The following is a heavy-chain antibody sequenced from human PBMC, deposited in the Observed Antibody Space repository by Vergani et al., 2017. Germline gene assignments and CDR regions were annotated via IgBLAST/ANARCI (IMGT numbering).Heavy chain of an antibody. CDR3: ASGAPDCSSTSFDGSYYYYSYMDV. CDR1: GGSISSGCYS. Sequence: QLQLPESGSGLVKPSQTLSLPCAVSGGSISSGCYSWRWIRQPPGKGLEWIGYIYHSGSTYYNPSLKSRVTISVDSSKNPFSLQLSPVTAADTAVYDCASGAPDCSSTSFDGSYYYYSYMDVWGKGTTVTVSS. V-gene: IGHV4-30-2*01. CDR2: IYHSGST. J-gene: IGHJ6*03. D-gene: IGHD2-2*01.